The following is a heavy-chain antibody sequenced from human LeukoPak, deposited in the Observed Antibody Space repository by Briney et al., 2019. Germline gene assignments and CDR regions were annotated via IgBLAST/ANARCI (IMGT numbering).Heavy chain of an antibody. Sequence: AASVKVSCKASGYTFTSYDINWVRQATGQGLEWLGWMNPNSGNTGYAQKFQGRVTITRNTSISTAYMELSSLRSEDTAVYYCARGSGYDYYFDYWGQGTLVTVSS. CDR1: GYTFTSYD. D-gene: IGHD5-12*01. J-gene: IGHJ4*02. CDR2: MNPNSGNT. V-gene: IGHV1-8*03. CDR3: ARGSGYDYYFDY.